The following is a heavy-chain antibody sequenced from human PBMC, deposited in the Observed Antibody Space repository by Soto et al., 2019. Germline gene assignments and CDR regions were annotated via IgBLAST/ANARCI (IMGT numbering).Heavy chain of an antibody. CDR3: AKANYDILTGYSYYYGMDV. V-gene: IGHV3-30*18. J-gene: IGHJ6*02. Sequence: GGSLRLSCAASGFTFSSYGMHWVRQAPGKGLEWVAVISYDGSNKYYADSVKGRFTISRDNSKNTLYLQMNSLRAEDTAVYYCAKANYDILTGYSYYYGMDVWGQGTTVTVSS. D-gene: IGHD3-9*01. CDR1: GFTFSSYG. CDR2: ISYDGSNK.